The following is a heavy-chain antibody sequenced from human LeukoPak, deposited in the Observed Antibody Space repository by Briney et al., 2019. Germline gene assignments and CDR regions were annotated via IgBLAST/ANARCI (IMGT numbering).Heavy chain of an antibody. V-gene: IGHV3-23*01. Sequence: GGTLRLSCAASGFPFSSYAMSWVRQAPGKGLEWVSAISGSGGSTYYADSVKGRFTISRDNSKNTLYLQMNSLRAEDTAVYYCAKGPPPSYGYVSPYYYYMDVWGKGTTVTVSS. CDR1: GFPFSSYA. CDR3: AKGPPPSYGYVSPYYYYMDV. D-gene: IGHD5-18*01. J-gene: IGHJ6*03. CDR2: ISGSGGST.